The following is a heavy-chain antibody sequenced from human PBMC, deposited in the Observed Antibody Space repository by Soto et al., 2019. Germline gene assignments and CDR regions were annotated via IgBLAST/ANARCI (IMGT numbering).Heavy chain of an antibody. Sequence: GGSLRLSCAASGFTFSSYGMHWVRQAPGKGLEWVAVISYDGSNKYYADSVKGRFTISRDNSKNTLYLQMNSLRAEDTAVYYCAKQILTGSYRPYYFDYWGQGTLVTVSS. D-gene: IGHD1-26*01. CDR3: AKQILTGSYRPYYFDY. CDR1: GFTFSSYG. CDR2: ISYDGSNK. V-gene: IGHV3-30*18. J-gene: IGHJ4*02.